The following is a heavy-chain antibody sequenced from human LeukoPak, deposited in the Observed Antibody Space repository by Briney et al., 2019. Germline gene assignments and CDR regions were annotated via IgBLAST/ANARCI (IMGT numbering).Heavy chain of an antibody. D-gene: IGHD3-22*01. V-gene: IGHV3-48*04. CDR2: ISSSSSTI. Sequence: QPGGSLRLSCAASGFTFSSYSMNWVRQAPGKGLEWVSYISSSSSTIYYADSVKGRFTISRDNAKNSLYLQMNSLRAEDTAVYYCAPYHHYDSSGYYYDWFDPRGQGTLVTVSS. CDR3: APYHHYDSSGYYYDWFDP. CDR1: GFTFSSYS. J-gene: IGHJ5*02.